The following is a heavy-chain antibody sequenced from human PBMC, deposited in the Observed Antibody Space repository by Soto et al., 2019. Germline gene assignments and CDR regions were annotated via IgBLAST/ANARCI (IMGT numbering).Heavy chain of an antibody. J-gene: IGHJ4*02. CDR1: GFTFSSYA. CDR2: ISDSGGSS. CDR3: ARAADDYGFWSGYLY. V-gene: IGHV3-23*02. Sequence: EVQLLESGGGLVQPGGSLRLSCAAYGFTFSSYAMSWVRQAPGKGLEWVSSISDSGGSSYYGHSVKGRFTISRDNSKNTLYLQMNNLRAEDTAVYFCARAADDYGFWSGYLYWGQGTLVSVSS. D-gene: IGHD3-3*01.